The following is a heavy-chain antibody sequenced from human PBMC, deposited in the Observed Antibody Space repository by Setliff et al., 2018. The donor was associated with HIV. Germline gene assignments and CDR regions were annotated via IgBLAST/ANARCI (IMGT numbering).Heavy chain of an antibody. CDR2: IYPGDSDT. Sequence: LKISCKASGYSFTIYWIGWVRQMPGKGLEWMGVIYPGDSDTRYSPSFQGQVTISADKSITTAYVQWSSLKASDTAMYYCATWTRAETSENFQHWGQGTLVTVS. CDR1: GYSFTIYW. V-gene: IGHV5-51*01. D-gene: IGHD4-17*01. J-gene: IGHJ1*01. CDR3: ATWTRAETSENFQH.